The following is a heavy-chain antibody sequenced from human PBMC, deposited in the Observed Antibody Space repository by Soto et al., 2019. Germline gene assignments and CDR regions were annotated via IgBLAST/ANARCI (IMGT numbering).Heavy chain of an antibody. D-gene: IGHD6-6*01. CDR1: GYSISSNNW. Sequence: SETLSLTCGVSGYSISSNNWWAWIRQPPGKGLEWIGHIFYDGSTYYSPSLKSRVTMSVDTSKNQFSLRLSSVTAVDTAVYYCARRLSNYYGMDVWGQGTPVTVSS. CDR3: ARRLSNYYGMDV. J-gene: IGHJ6*02. V-gene: IGHV4-28*01. CDR2: IFYDGST.